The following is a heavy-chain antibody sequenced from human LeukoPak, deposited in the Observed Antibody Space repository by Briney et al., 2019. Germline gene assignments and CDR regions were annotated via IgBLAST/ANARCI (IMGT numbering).Heavy chain of an antibody. CDR3: ARDLGGYHPFDY. D-gene: IGHD3-16*02. CDR1: GFTLSSYS. Sequence: PGGSLRLSCAASGFTLSSYSMNWVRQAPGKGLEWVSSISSSSSYIYYADSVKGRFTISRDNAKNSLYLQMNSLRAEDTAVYYCARDLGGYHPFDYWGQGTLVTVSS. J-gene: IGHJ4*02. CDR2: ISSSSSYI. V-gene: IGHV3-21*01.